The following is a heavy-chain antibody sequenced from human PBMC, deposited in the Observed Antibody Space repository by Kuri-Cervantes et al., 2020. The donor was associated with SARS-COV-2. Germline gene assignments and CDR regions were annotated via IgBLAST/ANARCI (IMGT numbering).Heavy chain of an antibody. CDR2: ISAYNGNA. Sequence: ASVKVSCKASGYTFTSYGISWVRQAPGQGLEWMGWISAYNGNANLAEKFQGRVTMTTDTSASTVYMELSSLTSEDTAIYYCYCAPKEGFDSWGQGTLVTVSS. J-gene: IGHJ4*02. D-gene: IGHD2-21*01. CDR3: YCAPKEGFDS. V-gene: IGHV1-18*01. CDR1: GYTFTSYG.